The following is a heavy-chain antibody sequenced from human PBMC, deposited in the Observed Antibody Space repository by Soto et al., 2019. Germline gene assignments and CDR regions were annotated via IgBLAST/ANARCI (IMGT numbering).Heavy chain of an antibody. CDR3: ARAIRYSSGWYSNWFDP. CDR2: INHSGST. V-gene: IGHV4-30-2*01. Sequence: SETLSLTCAVSGGSISSGGYSWSWIRQPPGKGLEWIGYINHSGSTNYNPSLKSRVTISVDTSKNQFSLKLSSVTAADTAVYYCARAIRYSSGWYSNWFDPWGQGTLVTVSS. D-gene: IGHD6-19*01. CDR1: GGSISSGGYS. J-gene: IGHJ5*02.